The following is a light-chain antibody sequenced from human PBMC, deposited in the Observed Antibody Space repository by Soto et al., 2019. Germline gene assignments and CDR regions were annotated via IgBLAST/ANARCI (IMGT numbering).Light chain of an antibody. CDR3: SSYTGGNPSYV. V-gene: IGLV2-8*01. Sequence: QSALTQPPSASGPPGQSVTISCTGTSSDVGGYDYVSWYQQHPGKAPKLMIYEVTIRPSGVSDHFSGSKSGNTASLTVSGLQAEDEADYYCSSYTGGNPSYVLGTGTKVTVL. CDR1: SSDVGGYDY. CDR2: EVT. J-gene: IGLJ1*01.